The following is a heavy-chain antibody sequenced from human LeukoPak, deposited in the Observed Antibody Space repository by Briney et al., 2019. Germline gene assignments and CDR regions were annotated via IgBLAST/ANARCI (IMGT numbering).Heavy chain of an antibody. D-gene: IGHD3-16*01. J-gene: IGHJ5*02. CDR2: IYYSGST. V-gene: IGHV4-39*07. Sequence: SETLSLTCTVSGGSISSSPYYWGWIRQPPGKGLEWIGSIYYSGSTNYNPSLKSRVTISVDTSKNQFSLKLSSVTAADTAVYYCARVLTPPILSRTNLNWFDPWGQGTLVTVSS. CDR1: GGSISSSPYY. CDR3: ARVLTPPILSRTNLNWFDP.